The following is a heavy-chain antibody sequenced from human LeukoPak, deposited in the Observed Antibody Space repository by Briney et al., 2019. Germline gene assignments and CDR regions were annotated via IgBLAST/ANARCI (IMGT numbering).Heavy chain of an antibody. D-gene: IGHD5-12*01. CDR2: IYYSGST. CDR1: GGSISSGGYY. J-gene: IGHJ6*02. V-gene: IGHV4-31*03. CDR3: ASSEATTTPPPYGMDV. Sequence: SQTLSLTCTVSGGSISSGGYYWSWIRQHPGKGLEWIGYIYYSGSTFYNPSLKNRVTISVDMSKNQFSLKLNSVTAADTAVYYCASSEATTTPPPYGMDVWGQGTTVTVSS.